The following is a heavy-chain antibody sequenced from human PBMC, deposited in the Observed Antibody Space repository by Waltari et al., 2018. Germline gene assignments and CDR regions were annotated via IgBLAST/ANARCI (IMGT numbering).Heavy chain of an antibody. Sequence: QVQLVESGGGVVQPGRSLGVSCAASGFSFNNFYMHWVRQAPGRGLEWVAVISYDGSNKYYTDSVKGRFTISRDNSKNTLYLQMNSLTGEDTAVYYCAKDGALPPEYYFDYWGQGTLVTVSS. CDR1: GFSFNNFY. J-gene: IGHJ4*02. CDR3: AKDGALPPEYYFDY. CDR2: ISYDGSNK. D-gene: IGHD3-10*01. V-gene: IGHV3-30*18.